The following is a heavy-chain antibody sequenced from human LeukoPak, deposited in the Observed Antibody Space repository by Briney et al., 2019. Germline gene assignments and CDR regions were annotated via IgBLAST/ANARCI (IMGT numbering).Heavy chain of an antibody. J-gene: IGHJ4*02. CDR2: ISGSGGST. D-gene: IGHD6-13*01. CDR3: AKGAQQLVYWVDY. V-gene: IGHV3-23*01. CDR1: RFTFNNYA. Sequence: TGGSLRLSCAASRFTFNNYAMSWVRQAPGKGLEWVSVISGSGGSTYYADSVKGRFTISRDNSKNTLYLQMNSLRAEDTAVYYCAKGAQQLVYWVDYWGQGILVTVSS.